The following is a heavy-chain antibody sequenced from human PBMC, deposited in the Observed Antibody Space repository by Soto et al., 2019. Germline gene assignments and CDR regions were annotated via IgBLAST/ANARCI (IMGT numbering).Heavy chain of an antibody. Sequence: QITLKESGPTGVRPTQTLALTCTVSGFSLTTSGVGVGWIRKTPGKALEWLAVIYWDDDKRYSPSLKSRLTITKDTSKNQVVLTMADMDPVDTATYFCAHRGYMYGNWDHGYFDYWGQGTLVTVSS. D-gene: IGHD5-18*01. CDR1: GFSLTTSGVG. CDR3: AHRGYMYGNWDHGYFDY. J-gene: IGHJ4*02. CDR2: IYWDDDK. V-gene: IGHV2-5*02.